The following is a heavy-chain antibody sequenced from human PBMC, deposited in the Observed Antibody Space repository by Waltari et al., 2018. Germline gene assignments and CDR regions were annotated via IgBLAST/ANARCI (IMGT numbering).Heavy chain of an antibody. D-gene: IGHD2-2*01. Sequence: QYGAEVKKHGATVKHYCKASGNSISDNYMHWVKKVPGKGLEWIGRIDPEDGETIYAEKFADRVTLTADLATETAYLELRRLSSDDTATYYCARRSGHCDGTTCSAGWFDPWGQGTLVKVSS. V-gene: IGHV1-69-2*01. CDR2: IDPEDGET. CDR1: GNSISDNY. J-gene: IGHJ5*02. CDR3: ARRSGHCDGTTCSAGWFDP.